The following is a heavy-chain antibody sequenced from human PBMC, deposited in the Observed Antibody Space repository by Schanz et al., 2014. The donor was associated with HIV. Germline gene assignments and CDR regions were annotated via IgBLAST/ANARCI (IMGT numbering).Heavy chain of an antibody. V-gene: IGHV1-69*06. CDR3: ARGVPVVDLLDYHGLDV. Sequence: QVQLVQSGAEVKKPGSSVKVSCKASGGNFSSYGISWVRQAPGQGLEWMGGIIPIFGTRNYAQKFQVRVTFTADKFTGTAYMELSSLRSEDTAVYYCARGVPVVDLLDYHGLDVWGQGTTVTV. D-gene: IGHD2-2*01. CDR2: IIPIFGTR. CDR1: GGNFSSYG. J-gene: IGHJ6*02.